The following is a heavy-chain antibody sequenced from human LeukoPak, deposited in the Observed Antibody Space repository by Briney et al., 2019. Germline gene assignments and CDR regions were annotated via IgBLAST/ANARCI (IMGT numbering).Heavy chain of an antibody. CDR1: GFTFSRYA. CDR2: ISGGSVDT. CDR3: AKLHYESGSYRHFDY. D-gene: IGHD1-26*01. J-gene: IGHJ4*02. Sequence: PGGSLRLSCAASGFTFSRYAMSWVRQGPGKGLEWVSAISGGSVDTYYADSVKGRFTISRDNSKNTLYLQMNSLRAEDTAVYYCAKLHYESGSYRHFDYWGQGTLVTVSS. V-gene: IGHV3-23*01.